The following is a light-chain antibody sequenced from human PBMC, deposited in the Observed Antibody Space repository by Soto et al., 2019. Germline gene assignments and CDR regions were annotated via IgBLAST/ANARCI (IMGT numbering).Light chain of an antibody. Sequence: EIVLTQSPGTLSLSPGERATLSCKTSQSIRSSYLAWYQHKPGQSPRLLIYAASSRAPGIPDRFSGSGSGTNFSLIINRLEPEDLAVYYCQQYGDSPKWTFGQGTKVEIK. CDR2: AAS. CDR1: QSIRSSY. V-gene: IGKV3-20*01. J-gene: IGKJ1*01. CDR3: QQYGDSPKWT.